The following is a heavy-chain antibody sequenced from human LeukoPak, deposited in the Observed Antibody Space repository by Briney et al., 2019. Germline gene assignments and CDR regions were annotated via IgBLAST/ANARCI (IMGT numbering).Heavy chain of an antibody. J-gene: IGHJ4*02. CDR3: ARDRDLGGLIVDY. CDR2: IKQDGSEK. Sequence: GGSLRLSCAASGFSFSSYWMSWVRQAPGKGLEWVANIKQDGSEKYYVDSVKGRFTISRDNAKNSLYLQMNSLRAEDTAVYYCARDRDLGGLIVDYWGQGTLVTVSS. D-gene: IGHD3-10*01. V-gene: IGHV3-7*01. CDR1: GFSFSSYW.